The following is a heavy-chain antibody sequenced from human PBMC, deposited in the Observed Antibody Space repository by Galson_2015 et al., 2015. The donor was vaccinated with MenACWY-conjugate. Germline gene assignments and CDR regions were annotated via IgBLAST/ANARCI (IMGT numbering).Heavy chain of an antibody. V-gene: IGHV3-30*03. CDR2: ISYDGSNK. D-gene: IGHD3-22*01. CDR3: ARASLPYYYDSSGYYRHYFDY. CDR1: GFTFSSYG. Sequence: SLRLSCAASGFTFSSYGMHWVRQAPGKGLEWVAVISYDGSNKYYADSVKGRFTISRDNSKNTLYLQMNSLRAEDTAVYYCARASLPYYYDSSGYYRHYFDYWGQGTLVTVSS. J-gene: IGHJ4*02.